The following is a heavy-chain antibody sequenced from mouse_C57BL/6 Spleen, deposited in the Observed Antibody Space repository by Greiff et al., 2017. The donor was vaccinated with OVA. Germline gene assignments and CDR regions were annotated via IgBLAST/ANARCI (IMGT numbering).Heavy chain of an antibody. CDR2: IYPGDGDT. CDR3: ARWKNGNDKDY. Sequence: QVQLQQSGPELVKPGASVKISCKASGYAFSSSWMNWVKQRPGKGLEWIGRIYPGDGDTNYNGKFKGKAILTADNSSSTAYMQLSSLTSEESAVYFCARWKNGNDKDYWGQGTTLTVSS. D-gene: IGHD2-2*01. V-gene: IGHV1-82*01. CDR1: GYAFSSSW. J-gene: IGHJ2*01.